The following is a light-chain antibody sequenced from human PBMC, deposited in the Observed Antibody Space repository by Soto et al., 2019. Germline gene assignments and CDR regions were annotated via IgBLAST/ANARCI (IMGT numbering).Light chain of an antibody. V-gene: IGKV3-15*01. CDR2: GAS. Sequence: EIVMTQSPATLSVSPGERATLSCRASQSVSSNLAWYQQKPGQAPRLLIYGASTRATGIPARFSGSGSGTEFTLTISSRQSEDFAVYYCQQYNNWPPGSTFGPGTKVDIK. CDR3: QQYNNWPPGST. J-gene: IGKJ3*01. CDR1: QSVSSN.